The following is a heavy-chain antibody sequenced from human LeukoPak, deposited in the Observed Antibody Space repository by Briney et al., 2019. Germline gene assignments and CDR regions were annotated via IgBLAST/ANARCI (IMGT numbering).Heavy chain of an antibody. V-gene: IGHV1-18*01. Sequence: ASVKVSCKASGYTFTSYGISWVRQAPGQGLEWMGWISAYNGNTNYAQKLQGRVTMTTDTSTSTAYMVLRSLRSDDTAVYYCARERTSSGLKYFDYWGQGTLVTVSS. CDR2: ISAYNGNT. J-gene: IGHJ4*02. D-gene: IGHD6-19*01. CDR3: ARERTSSGLKYFDY. CDR1: GYTFTSYG.